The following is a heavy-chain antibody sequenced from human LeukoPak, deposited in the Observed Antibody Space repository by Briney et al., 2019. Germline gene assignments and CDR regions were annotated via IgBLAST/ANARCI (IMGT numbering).Heavy chain of an antibody. J-gene: IGHJ4*02. CDR1: GFPFSGYW. CDR3: SRSLDY. V-gene: IGHV3-7*01. Sequence: PGVSLRLSCVASGFPFSGYWMDWVRQAPGKGMEWVANINQDGTNQYYAASVRGRFSISRDNAKNSLYLQMNSLRAEDTGVYYCSRSLDYLGQGALVTVSS. CDR2: INQDGTNQ.